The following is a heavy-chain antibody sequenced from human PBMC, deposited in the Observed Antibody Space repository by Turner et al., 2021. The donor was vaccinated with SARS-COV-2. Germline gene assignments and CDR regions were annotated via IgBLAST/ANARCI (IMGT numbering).Heavy chain of an antibody. Sequence: QVQLVQSGAEVKKPGASVKVSCKISGYTLTELSMYWVRQVPGKGLEWMGGFDPEDGETIYAQNFQGRVTMTEDTSTDTAYMELSSLRSEDTAVYFCATGYQLRVNWFDPWGQGTLVTVSS. D-gene: IGHD2-2*01. V-gene: IGHV1-24*01. CDR2: FDPEDGET. J-gene: IGHJ5*02. CDR3: ATGYQLRVNWFDP. CDR1: GYTLTELS.